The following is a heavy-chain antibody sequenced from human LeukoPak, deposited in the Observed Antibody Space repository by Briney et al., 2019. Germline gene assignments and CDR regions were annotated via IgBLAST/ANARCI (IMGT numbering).Heavy chain of an antibody. V-gene: IGHV3-48*04. CDR2: ISSSSSTI. CDR3: ASPLVTAIEGY. D-gene: IGHD2-21*02. CDR1: GFTFSSYS. J-gene: IGHJ4*02. Sequence: GGSLRLSCAASGFTFSSYSMNWVRQAPGKGLEWVSYISSSSSTIYYADSVKGRFTISRDNAKNSLYLQMNSLRAEDTAVYYCASPLVTAIEGYWGQGTLVTVPS.